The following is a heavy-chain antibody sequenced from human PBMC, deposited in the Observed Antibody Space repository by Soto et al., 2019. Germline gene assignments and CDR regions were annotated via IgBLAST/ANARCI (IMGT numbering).Heavy chain of an antibody. V-gene: IGHV5-51*01. CDR3: ARQVFDDFWSGQANYFDY. J-gene: IGHJ4*02. Sequence: GESLKISCKGSGYSFTNYWIGWVRQMPGKGLEWVGLIYPGDSNTRYSPSFEDQVSISADNSINTAYLQWSSLKASDTAIFYCARQVFDDFWSGQANYFDYWGQGTRVTVSS. CDR2: IYPGDSNT. D-gene: IGHD3-3*01. CDR1: GYSFTNYW.